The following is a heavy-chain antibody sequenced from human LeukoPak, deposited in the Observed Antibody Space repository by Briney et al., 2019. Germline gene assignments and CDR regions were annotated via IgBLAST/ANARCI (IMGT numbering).Heavy chain of an antibody. J-gene: IGHJ4*02. CDR1: GYTFTGYY. D-gene: IGHD2-2*01. CDR2: INPNSGGT. V-gene: IGHV1-2*06. Sequence: ASVKVSCKASGYTFTGYYMHWVRQAPRQGLEWMGRINPNSGGTNYAQKFQGRVTMTRDTSISTAYMELSRLRSDDTAVYYCAVLDIVVVPAAMELNYWGQGTLVTVSS. CDR3: AVLDIVVVPAAMELNY.